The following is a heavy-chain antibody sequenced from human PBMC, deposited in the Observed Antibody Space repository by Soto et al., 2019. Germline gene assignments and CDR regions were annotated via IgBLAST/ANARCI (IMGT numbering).Heavy chain of an antibody. Sequence: VQLVESGGGLVKPGGSLRLSCAASGFTFSNAWMSWVRQAPGKGLEWVANIKQDGSEKYYVDSVKGRFTISRDNAKNSLYLQMNSLRAEDTAVYYCARGGWIQLWPFDYWGQGTLVTVSS. V-gene: IGHV3-7*04. CDR1: GFTFSNAW. D-gene: IGHD5-18*01. J-gene: IGHJ4*02. CDR3: ARGGWIQLWPFDY. CDR2: IKQDGSEK.